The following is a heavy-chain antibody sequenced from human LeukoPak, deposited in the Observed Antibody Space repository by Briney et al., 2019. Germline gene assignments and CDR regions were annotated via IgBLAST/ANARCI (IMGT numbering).Heavy chain of an antibody. CDR2: FHSGDTT. CDR3: ARPPGAYCGGDCYPDY. J-gene: IGHJ4*02. D-gene: IGHD2-21*02. CDR1: GFTVSSNY. Sequence: GGSLRLSCAASGFTVSSNYMSWVRQAPGKGLEWVSVFHSGDTTYYAESVKGRFTISRDTSKNTLYLQMNSLRAEDTAVYYCARPPGAYCGGDCYPDYWGQGTLVTVSS. V-gene: IGHV3-66*04.